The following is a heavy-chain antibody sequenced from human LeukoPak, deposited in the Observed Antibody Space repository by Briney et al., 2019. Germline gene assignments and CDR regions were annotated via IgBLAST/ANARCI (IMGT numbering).Heavy chain of an antibody. Sequence: GGSLRLSCAASGFTFSNYGMNWVRQAPGKGLDWLPFISYDGTIQFYADSVKGRFTISRDNSRNTLFLQMNSLRAEDTAVYYCAVTAGGTGHFDYWGQGSLVTVSS. CDR1: GFTFSNYG. D-gene: IGHD6-13*01. CDR3: AVTAGGTGHFDY. V-gene: IGHV3-30*03. J-gene: IGHJ4*02. CDR2: ISYDGTIQ.